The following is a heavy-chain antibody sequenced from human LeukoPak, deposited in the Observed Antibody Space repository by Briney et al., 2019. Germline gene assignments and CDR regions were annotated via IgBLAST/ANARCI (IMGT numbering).Heavy chain of an antibody. V-gene: IGHV4-39*02. CDR3: VRDRGFSSGAIAD. CDR2: SYNSGST. CDR1: GASTSSSTYY. Sequence: SEPLSLTCIVSGASTSSSTYYWRWIREPPGKGLEWIESSYNSGSTYYIPSLKIQLTISIDTSQKQFFMKVTSVPATDTAVYACVRDRGFSSGAIADWGQGTMVSV. J-gene: IGHJ4*02. D-gene: IGHD2/OR15-2a*01.